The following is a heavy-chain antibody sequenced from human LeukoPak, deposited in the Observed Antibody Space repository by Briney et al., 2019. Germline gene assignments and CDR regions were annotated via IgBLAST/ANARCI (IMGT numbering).Heavy chain of an antibody. CDR2: ISYGESNK. V-gene: IGHV3-30*18. D-gene: IGHD3-22*01. J-gene: IGHJ3*02. CDR3: AKEGVNYYDSSGYFDDAFDI. CDR1: GFTFSSYG. Sequence: GRSLRLSCAASGFTFSSYGMHWVRQAPGKGLEWVAVISYGESNKYYADSVKGRFTISRDNSKNTLYLQMNSLRAEDTAVYYCAKEGVNYYDSSGYFDDAFDIWGQGTMVTVSS.